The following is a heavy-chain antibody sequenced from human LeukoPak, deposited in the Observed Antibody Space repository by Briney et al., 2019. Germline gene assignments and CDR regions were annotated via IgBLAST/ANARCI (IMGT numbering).Heavy chain of an antibody. CDR2: INPSGGST. D-gene: IGHD3-3*01. CDR1: GYTFTSYY. J-gene: IGHJ4*02. V-gene: IGHV1-46*01. CDR3: ARYDLYDFWSGYLLDY. Sequence: GASVKVSCKASGYTFTSYYMHWVRQAPGQGLEWMGIINPSGGSTSYAQKFQGRVTMTRDMSTSTVYMELSSLRSEDTAVYYCARYDLYDFWSGYLLDYWGQGTLVTVSS.